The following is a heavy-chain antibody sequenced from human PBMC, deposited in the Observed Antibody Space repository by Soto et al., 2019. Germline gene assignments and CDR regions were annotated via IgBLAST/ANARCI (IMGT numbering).Heavy chain of an antibody. CDR3: ARRNYGEEGYFFDF. V-gene: IGHV4-59*08. CDR2: VYDSGTT. CDR1: GGSITGYY. J-gene: IGHJ4*02. D-gene: IGHD4-17*01. Sequence: QVQLRESGPGLVRPSETLSLTCTVSGGSITGYYWSWIRQPPGKGLEWIGNVYDSGTTTYNAALKSRVTISADTSKNQCSLNLRSVTAADTAVYYCARRNYGEEGYFFDFWGQGLLVTVSS.